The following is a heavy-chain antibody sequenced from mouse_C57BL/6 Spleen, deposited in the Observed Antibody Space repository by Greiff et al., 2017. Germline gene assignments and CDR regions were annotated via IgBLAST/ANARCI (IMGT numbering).Heavy chain of an antibody. Sequence: VQLQQPGAELVKPGASVKMSCKASGYTFTSYWITWVKQRPGQGLEWIGDIYPGSGSTNYNEKFKSKATLTVDTSSSTAYMQLSSLTSEDSAVYYCARDTTVVDYAMDYWGQGTSFTVSS. CDR1: GYTFTSYW. D-gene: IGHD1-1*01. V-gene: IGHV1-55*01. CDR3: ARDTTVVDYAMDY. CDR2: IYPGSGST. J-gene: IGHJ4*01.